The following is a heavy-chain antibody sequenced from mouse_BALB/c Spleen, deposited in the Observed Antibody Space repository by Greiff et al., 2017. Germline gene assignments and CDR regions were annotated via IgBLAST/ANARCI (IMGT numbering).Heavy chain of an antibody. D-gene: IGHD2-3*01. Sequence: EVQLVESGGGLVKPGGSLKLSCAASGFAFSSYDMSWVRQTPEKRLEWVAYISSGGGSTYYPDTVKGRFTISRDNAKNTLYLQMSSLKSEDTAMYYSARQGWLLRGCAYWGQESLVTVSA. J-gene: IGHJ3*01. CDR1: GFAFSSYD. V-gene: IGHV5-12-1*01. CDR2: ISSGGGST. CDR3: ARQGWLLRGCAY.